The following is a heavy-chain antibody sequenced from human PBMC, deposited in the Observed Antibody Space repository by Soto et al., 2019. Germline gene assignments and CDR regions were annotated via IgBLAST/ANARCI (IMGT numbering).Heavy chain of an antibody. CDR1: GGSVSSGSYY. J-gene: IGHJ6*02. CDR3: ARELVVVPAATVRWEYYDYYGMDV. Sequence: SETLSLTCTVSGGSVSSGSYYWSWIRQPPGKGLEWIGYIYYSGSTNYNPSLKSRVTISVDTSKNQFSLKLSSVTAADTDVYYCARELVVVPAATVRWEYYDYYGMDVWGQRTTVTVSS. D-gene: IGHD2-2*01. V-gene: IGHV4-61*01. CDR2: IYYSGST.